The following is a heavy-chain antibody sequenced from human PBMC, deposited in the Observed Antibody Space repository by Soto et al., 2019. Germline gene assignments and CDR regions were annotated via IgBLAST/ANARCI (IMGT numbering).Heavy chain of an antibody. J-gene: IGHJ3*02. CDR3: EGDQDGFDI. CDR1: GLTFSKFA. D-gene: IGHD3-16*01. CDR2: ISGDGGKT. V-gene: IGHV3-23*01. Sequence: GGSLRLSCVASGLTFSKFAVSWVRQAPGKGLEWVSAISGDGGKTFYGDSVKGRFTISRDNSKSTVYLQMRGPRAEDTAVYYCEGDQDGFDIWGQGTMVTVSS.